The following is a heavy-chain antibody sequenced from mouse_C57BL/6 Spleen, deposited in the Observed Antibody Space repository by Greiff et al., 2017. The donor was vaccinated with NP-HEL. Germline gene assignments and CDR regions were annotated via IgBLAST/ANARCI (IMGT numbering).Heavy chain of an antibody. CDR3: ARLYDYDNGYYAMDY. Sequence: QVQLKQSGAELVKPGASVKISCKASGYAFSSYWMNWVKQRPGKGLEWIGQIYPGDGDTNYNGKFKGTATLTADKSSSPAYMQLCSLTSEDSSVYFCARLYDYDNGYYAMDYWGQGTSVTVSS. V-gene: IGHV1-80*01. CDR1: GYAFSSYW. CDR2: IYPGDGDT. J-gene: IGHJ4*01. D-gene: IGHD2-4*01.